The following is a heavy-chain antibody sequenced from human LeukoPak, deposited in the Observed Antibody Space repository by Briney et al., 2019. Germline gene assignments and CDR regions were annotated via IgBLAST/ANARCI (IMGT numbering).Heavy chain of an antibody. CDR2: ISSGSSAI. CDR1: GFTFTTYS. V-gene: IGHV3-21*04. CDR3: AKGSDSSAWTLFDY. J-gene: IGHJ4*02. Sequence: GGSLRLSCEASGFTFTTYSMTWVRQAPGKGLEWVSIISSGSSAIFSADALKGRFTISRDDAKNLLYLDMNSLRAEDTAAYYCAKGSDSSAWTLFDYWGQGTLLTVSS. D-gene: IGHD6-25*01.